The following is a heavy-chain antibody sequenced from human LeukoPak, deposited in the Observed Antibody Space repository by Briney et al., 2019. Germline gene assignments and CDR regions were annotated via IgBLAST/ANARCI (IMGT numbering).Heavy chain of an antibody. CDR2: INHSGST. D-gene: IGHD1-1*01. CDR1: GGSFSGYY. V-gene: IGHV4-34*01. Sequence: SETLSLTCAVYGGSFSGYYWSWIRQPPGKGLEWIGEINHSGSTNYNPSLKSRVTISVDTPKNQFSLKLSSVTAADTAVYYCANGGYGAFDIWGQGTMVTVSS. CDR3: ANGGYGAFDI. J-gene: IGHJ3*02.